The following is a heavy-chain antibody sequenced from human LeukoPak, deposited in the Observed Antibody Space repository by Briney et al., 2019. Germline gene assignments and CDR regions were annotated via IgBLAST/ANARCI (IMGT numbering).Heavy chain of an antibody. Sequence: SETLSLTCTVSGGSLSSYYWSWIRQPPGKGLEWIGYIYYSGSTNYNPSLKSRVTISVDTSKNQFSLKLSSVTAADTAVYYCARVEYDILTGYYSQLNHAFDIWGQGTMVTVSS. J-gene: IGHJ3*02. D-gene: IGHD3-9*01. V-gene: IGHV4-59*01. CDR3: ARVEYDILTGYYSQLNHAFDI. CDR2: IYYSGST. CDR1: GGSLSSYY.